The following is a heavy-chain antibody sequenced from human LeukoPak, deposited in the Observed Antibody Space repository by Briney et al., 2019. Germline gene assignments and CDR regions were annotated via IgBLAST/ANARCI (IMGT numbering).Heavy chain of an antibody. J-gene: IGHJ5*02. CDR3: ARAARGHNWFDP. Sequence: PSETLSLTCTVSGGSISSYYWSWIRQPPGKGLEWIGYIYYSGSTNYNPSLKSRVTISVDTSKNQFSPKLSSVTAADTAVYYCARAARGHNWFDPWGQGTLVTVSS. V-gene: IGHV4-59*01. D-gene: IGHD3-10*01. CDR2: IYYSGST. CDR1: GGSISSYY.